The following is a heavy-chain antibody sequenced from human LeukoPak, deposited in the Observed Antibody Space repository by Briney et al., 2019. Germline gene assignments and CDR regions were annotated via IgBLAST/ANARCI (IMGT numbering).Heavy chain of an antibody. J-gene: IGHJ6*03. V-gene: IGHV4-39*07. CDR3: ARLIRGWYRKYYYYYYMDV. D-gene: IGHD6-19*01. CDR2: IYYSGST. CDR1: GGSISSSSYY. Sequence: PSETLSLTCTVSGGSISSSSYYWGWIRQPPGKGLEWIGSIYYSGSTYYNPSLKSRVTISVDTSKNQFSLKLRSVTAADTAVYYCARLIRGWYRKYYYYYYMDVWGKGTTVTVSS.